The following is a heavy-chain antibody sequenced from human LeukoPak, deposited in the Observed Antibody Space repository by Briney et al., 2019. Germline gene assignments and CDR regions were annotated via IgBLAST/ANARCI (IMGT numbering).Heavy chain of an antibody. J-gene: IGHJ4*02. CDR2: INHSGST. Sequence: PSETLSLTCAVYGGSFSGYYWSWIRQPPGKGLEWIGEINHSGSTNYNPSLKSRVTISVDTSKNQFSLKLSSVTAADTAVYYCARYSSRYCSGGSCPRANFDYWGQGTLVTVSS. CDR1: GGSFSGYY. D-gene: IGHD2-15*01. CDR3: ARYSSRYCSGGSCPRANFDY. V-gene: IGHV4-34*01.